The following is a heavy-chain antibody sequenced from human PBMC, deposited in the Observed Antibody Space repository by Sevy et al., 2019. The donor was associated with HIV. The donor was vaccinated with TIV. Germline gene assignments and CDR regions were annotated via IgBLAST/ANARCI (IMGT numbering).Heavy chain of an antibody. D-gene: IGHD6-19*01. Sequence: GESLKISCKGSGYKFAHYWITWVRQMPGKGLEWMGMIDPSDSEAKYSPSFQGHVTFSIDKSISSAYLHWSSLKASDTAIYYCARISGGVVAALHYWGQGTLVTVSS. CDR3: ARISGGVVAALHY. CDR2: IDPSDSEA. CDR1: GYKFAHYW. J-gene: IGHJ4*02. V-gene: IGHV5-10-1*01.